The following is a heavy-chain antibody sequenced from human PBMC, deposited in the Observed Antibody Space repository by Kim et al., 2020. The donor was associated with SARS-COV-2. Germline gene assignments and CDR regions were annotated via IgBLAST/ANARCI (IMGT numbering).Heavy chain of an antibody. V-gene: IGHV3-23*01. D-gene: IGHD3-10*01. Sequence: GGSLRLSCAASGFTFSSYAMSWVRQAPGKGLEWVSAISGSGGNTYYADSVKGRFTISRDNSKNTLYLQMNSLRAEDTAVYYCAKDQLWFGELPDAFDIWGQGTMVTVSS. CDR3: AKDQLWFGELPDAFDI. CDR1: GFTFSSYA. CDR2: ISGSGGNT. J-gene: IGHJ3*02.